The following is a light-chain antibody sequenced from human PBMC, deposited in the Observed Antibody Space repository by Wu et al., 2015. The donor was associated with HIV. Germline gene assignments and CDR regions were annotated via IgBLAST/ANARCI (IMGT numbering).Light chain of an antibody. Sequence: EIVLTQSPATLSLSPGDRATLSCRASQSVSIYLAWYQQKPGQTPRLLIQDAANRATGIPARFSGSGSGTDFTLTISGLEPEDFAVYYCQHRTSWPFTFGPGTRVDIK. CDR3: QHRTSWPFT. V-gene: IGKV3-11*01. J-gene: IGKJ3*01. CDR1: QSVSIY. CDR2: DAA.